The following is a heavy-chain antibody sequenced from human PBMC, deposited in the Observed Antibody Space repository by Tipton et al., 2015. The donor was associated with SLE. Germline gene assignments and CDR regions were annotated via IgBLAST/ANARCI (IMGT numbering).Heavy chain of an antibody. Sequence: TLSLTCTVSGYSISSGYSWGWIRQPPGKGLEWIGSMFHGGSTYYNPSLKSRVTISVDTSKNQFSLKLSSVTAADTAVYYCARHIWGGYDAFDVWGHGALVTVSS. D-gene: IGHD3-16*01. CDR2: MFHGGST. J-gene: IGHJ3*01. CDR1: GYSISSGYS. CDR3: ARHIWGGYDAFDV. V-gene: IGHV4-38-2*02.